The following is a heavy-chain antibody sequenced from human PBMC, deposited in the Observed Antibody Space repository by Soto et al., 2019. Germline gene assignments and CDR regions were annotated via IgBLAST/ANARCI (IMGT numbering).Heavy chain of an antibody. CDR2: ISYDGNKK. J-gene: IGHJ6*02. Sequence: QVQLVESGGGVVQPGRSLRLSCAASGFTFSNYAMHWVRQAPGKGLEWVAVISYDGNKKYYADSVKGRFTISRVNYKYTLYLQMNSLTTADTAVYYSARDHDSAIYYYYGMGVWGQGTTVTVSS. CDR3: ARDHDSAIYYYYGMGV. CDR1: GFTFSNYA. D-gene: IGHD2-2*02. V-gene: IGHV3-30-3*01.